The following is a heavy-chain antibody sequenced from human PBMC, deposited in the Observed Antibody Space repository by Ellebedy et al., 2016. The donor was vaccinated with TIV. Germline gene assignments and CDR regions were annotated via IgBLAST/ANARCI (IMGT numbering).Heavy chain of an antibody. CDR1: GFTFRTYS. Sequence: GESLKISCAASGFTFRTYSMKWVRQVPGKGLEWVSSMNTVSTYISYADSVQGRFTISRDNDRNLLYLQVNSLRPEDTGIYYCARDPVKGAAAGIDYWGRGTPVTVSS. V-gene: IGHV3-21*01. CDR3: ARDPVKGAAAGIDY. J-gene: IGHJ4*02. CDR2: MNTVSTYI. D-gene: IGHD6-13*01.